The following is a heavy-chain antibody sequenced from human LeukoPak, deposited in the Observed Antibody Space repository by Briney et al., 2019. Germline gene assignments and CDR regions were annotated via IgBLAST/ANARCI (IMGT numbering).Heavy chain of an antibody. V-gene: IGHV3-48*03. CDR2: ISSSGSTI. CDR1: GFTFSSYE. CDR3: ARRENRNAFDI. J-gene: IGHJ3*02. Sequence: PGGSLRLSCAASGFTFSSYEMNWVRQAPGKGLEWVSYISSSGSTIYYADSVKGRFTISRDNAKNTLYLQMNSLRAEDTAVYYCARRENRNAFDIWGQGTMVTVSS. D-gene: IGHD1-14*01.